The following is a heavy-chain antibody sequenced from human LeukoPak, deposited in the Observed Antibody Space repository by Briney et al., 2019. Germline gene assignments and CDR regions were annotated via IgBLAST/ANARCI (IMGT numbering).Heavy chain of an antibody. CDR1: GFTFGSYG. CDR2: ITNDGRNK. D-gene: IGHD6-13*01. V-gene: IGHV3-30*12. J-gene: IGHJ4*02. Sequence: GSLRLSCVASGFTFGSYGLHWVRQAPGKGLEWMTFITNDGRNKRYADSVKGRFTISRDNSKNTLYLQMNSLRAEDTAVYHCARDPYSSTSYWGQGTLVTVSS. CDR3: ARDPYSSTSY.